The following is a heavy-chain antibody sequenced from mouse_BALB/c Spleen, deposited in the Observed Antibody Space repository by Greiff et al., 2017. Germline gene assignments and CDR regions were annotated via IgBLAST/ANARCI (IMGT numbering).Heavy chain of an antibody. V-gene: IGHV14-3*02. J-gene: IGHJ3*01. CDR1: GFNIKDTY. Sequence: VQLQQSGAELVKPGASVKLSCTASGFNIKDTYMHWVKQRPEQGLEWIGRIDPANGNTKYDPKFQGKATITADTSSNTAYLQLSSLTSEDTAVYYCARQIYYGYDDGYWGQGTLVTVSA. CDR3: ARQIYYGYDDGY. CDR2: IDPANGNT. D-gene: IGHD2-2*01.